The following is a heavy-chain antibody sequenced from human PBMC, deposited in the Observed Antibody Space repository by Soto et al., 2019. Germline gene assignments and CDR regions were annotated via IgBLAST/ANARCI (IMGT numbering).Heavy chain of an antibody. CDR3: ARGGGDCGSTSCHTYYFDY. V-gene: IGHV4-61*08. D-gene: IGHD2-2*02. CDR2: IHYSGSV. CDR1: GDSVSSVGNY. Sequence: QVQLQESGPGLVKPSETLSLTCTVSGDSVSSVGNYWSWIRQPPGEGLEWIAYIHYSGSVNYNPSLKSRVTVSVDTSTNQVSLRLHSVTAADTAFYYCARGGGDCGSTSCHTYYFDYWGQGPLVTVSS. J-gene: IGHJ4*02.